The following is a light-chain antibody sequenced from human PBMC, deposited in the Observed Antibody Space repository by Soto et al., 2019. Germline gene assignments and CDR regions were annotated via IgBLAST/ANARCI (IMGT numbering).Light chain of an antibody. CDR1: LTIITW. CDR3: QHYNSYSEA. V-gene: IGKV1-5*03. J-gene: IGKJ1*01. Sequence: DIEMSQSPSSLSASVRDRVSITCLACLTIITWLSLYQQKPEKAPMRLFYKTSTLKSGVPSRFSGSGSGTEFSLTISSLQPDDFATYYCQHYNSYSEAFGQGTKVDIK. CDR2: KTS.